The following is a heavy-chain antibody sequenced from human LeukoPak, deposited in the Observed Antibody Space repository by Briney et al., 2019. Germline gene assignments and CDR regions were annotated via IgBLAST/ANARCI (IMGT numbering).Heavy chain of an antibody. Sequence: GGSLRLSCAASGFTFRSYWMDWVRQAPGKGLVWVSRINSDGSSTSHADSVRGRFTISRDNAKNALYLQMNSLRAEDTAVYYCARDGWGSNAFDIWGQGTVVTVSS. CDR1: GFTFRSYW. J-gene: IGHJ3*02. V-gene: IGHV3-74*01. CDR2: INSDGSST. D-gene: IGHD7-27*01. CDR3: ARDGWGSNAFDI.